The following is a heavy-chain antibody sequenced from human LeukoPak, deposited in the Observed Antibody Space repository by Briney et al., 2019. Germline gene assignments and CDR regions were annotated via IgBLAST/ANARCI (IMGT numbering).Heavy chain of an antibody. CDR2: IYYSGST. J-gene: IGHJ3*02. CDR3: ARQHAFDI. D-gene: IGHD6-13*01. CDR1: GGSISSYY. V-gene: IGHV4-59*01. Sequence: SETLSLTCTVSGGSISSYYWSWIRQPPGKGLEWIGYIYYSGSTSYNPSLKSRVTISIDTSRTQFSLRLNSVTAADTAVYYCARQHAFDIWGQGTMVTVSS.